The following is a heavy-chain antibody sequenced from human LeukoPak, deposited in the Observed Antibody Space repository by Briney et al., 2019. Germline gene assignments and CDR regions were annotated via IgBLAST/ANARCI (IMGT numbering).Heavy chain of an antibody. CDR1: GGSISSYY. Sequence: PSETLSLTCTVSGGSISSYYWSWIRQPAGKGLEWIGRIYTSGSTNYNPSLKSRATMSVDTSKNQFSLKLSSVTAADTAVYYCARAHQYYDYVWGSYRSYYFDYWGQGTLVTVSS. J-gene: IGHJ4*02. CDR3: ARAHQYYDYVWGSYRSYYFDY. D-gene: IGHD3-16*02. CDR2: IYTSGST. V-gene: IGHV4-4*07.